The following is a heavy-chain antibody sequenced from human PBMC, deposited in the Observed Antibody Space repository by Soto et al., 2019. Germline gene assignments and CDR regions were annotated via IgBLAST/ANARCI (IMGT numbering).Heavy chain of an antibody. CDR1: RFMFRSYA. D-gene: IGHD5-12*01. V-gene: IGHV3-23*01. CDR2: INPSGGST. J-gene: IGHJ4*02. Sequence: EVQLLESGGGLVQPGGSLRLSCAASRFMFRSYAMSWVRQAPGKGLEWVSGINPSGGSTFYADSVKGRFTISRDNSKNTLYLQMNSLRVEDTAKYYCVKEWTPRRAFDFWGQRTLVTVSS. CDR3: VKEWTPRRAFDF.